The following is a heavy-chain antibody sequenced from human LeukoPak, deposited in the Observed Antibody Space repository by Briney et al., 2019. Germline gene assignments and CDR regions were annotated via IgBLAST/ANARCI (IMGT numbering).Heavy chain of an antibody. CDR3: ARDQNPYYDSSGYYDG. D-gene: IGHD3-22*01. CDR1: GGTFSSYA. CDR2: IIPIFGTA. V-gene: IGHV1-69*05. Sequence: ASVKVSCKASGGTFSSYAISWVRQAPGQGLEWMGRIIPIFGTANYAQKFQGRVTITTDESTSTAYMELSSLRSEDTAVYYCARDQNPYYDSSGYYDGWSQGTLVTVSS. J-gene: IGHJ4*02.